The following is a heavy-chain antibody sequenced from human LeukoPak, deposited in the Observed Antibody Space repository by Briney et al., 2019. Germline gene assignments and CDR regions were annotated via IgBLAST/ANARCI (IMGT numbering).Heavy chain of an antibody. D-gene: IGHD2-21*02. J-gene: IGHJ3*02. Sequence: ASVKVSCKASGYTFTSYYMHWVRQAPGQGLEWMGIINPSGGSTSYAQKFQGRVTMTRDTSTSTVYMELSSLRPEDTAVYYCARAFVVVTAILKPPRGAFDIWGQGTMVTVSS. CDR3: ARAFVVVTAILKPPRGAFDI. CDR2: INPSGGST. CDR1: GYTFTSYY. V-gene: IGHV1-46*01.